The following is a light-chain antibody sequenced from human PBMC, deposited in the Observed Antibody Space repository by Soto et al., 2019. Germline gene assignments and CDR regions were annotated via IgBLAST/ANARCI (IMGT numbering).Light chain of an antibody. CDR2: KAS. CDR3: QQYNSYSWT. J-gene: IGKJ1*01. V-gene: IGKV1-5*03. CDR1: QSISSW. Sequence: IQMTQSPSTVSSSVGGRVTITCRASQSISSWLAWYQQKPGKAPKLLIYKASSLESGVPSRFSGSGSGTEFTLTISSLQPDDFATYYCQQYNSYSWTFGQGTKVDIK.